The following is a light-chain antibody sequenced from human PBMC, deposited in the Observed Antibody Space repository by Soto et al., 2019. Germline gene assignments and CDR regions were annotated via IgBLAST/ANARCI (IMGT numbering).Light chain of an antibody. J-gene: IGKJ2*01. CDR3: QQSYTTPYS. CDR1: QTINNY. CDR2: AVS. V-gene: IGKV1-39*01. Sequence: IQMTQSPSSLSASVGDRVSMTCRPSQTINNYLSWYQQKPGRAPRLLIYAVSRLQSGVPSRFSGSGSGTDFTLTISSLQPDDFALYYCQQSYTTPYSFAQGTRLDIK.